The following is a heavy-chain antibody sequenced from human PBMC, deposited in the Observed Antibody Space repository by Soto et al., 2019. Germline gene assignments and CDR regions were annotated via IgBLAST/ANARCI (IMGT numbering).Heavy chain of an antibody. CDR1: SGSISSSNW. CDR2: IYRSGST. Sequence: QVQLQESGPGLVKPSGTLSLTCAVSSGSISSSNWWSWVRQPPGKGLEWIGEIYRSGSTNYNPSLKSRVTISVDRSKNQFSLKLSSVTAADTAVYYCARVGVHFGGASRGFDHWGQGTLVTVSS. J-gene: IGHJ4*02. D-gene: IGHD3-16*01. V-gene: IGHV4-4*02. CDR3: ARVGVHFGGASRGFDH.